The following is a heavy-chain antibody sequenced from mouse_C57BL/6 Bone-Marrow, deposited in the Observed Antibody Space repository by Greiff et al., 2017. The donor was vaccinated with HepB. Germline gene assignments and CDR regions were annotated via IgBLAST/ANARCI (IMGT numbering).Heavy chain of an antibody. Sequence: EVMLVESEGGLVQPGSSMKLSCIASGFIFSDYYMAWVRQVPEKGLEWVANINYDGSSTYYLDYLKSRFIISRDNAKNILYLQMSSLKSEDTATYYCARDLVSYWYFDVWGTGTTVTVSS. D-gene: IGHD1-1*02. J-gene: IGHJ1*03. CDR1: GFIFSDYY. CDR3: ARDLVSYWYFDV. V-gene: IGHV5-16*01. CDR2: INYDGSST.